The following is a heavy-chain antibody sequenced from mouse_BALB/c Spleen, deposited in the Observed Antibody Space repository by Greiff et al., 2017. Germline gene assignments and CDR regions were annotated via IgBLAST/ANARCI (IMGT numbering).Heavy chain of an antibody. CDR2: ISSGSSTI. Sequence: EVKVVESGGGLVQPGGSRKLSCAASGFTFSSFGMHWVRQAPEKGLEWVAYISSGSSTIYYADTVKGRFTISRDNPKNTLFLQMTSLRSEDTAMYYCARDYYGRLHYFDYWGQGTTLTVSS. V-gene: IGHV5-17*02. CDR1: GFTFSSFG. D-gene: IGHD1-2*01. J-gene: IGHJ2*01. CDR3: ARDYYGRLHYFDY.